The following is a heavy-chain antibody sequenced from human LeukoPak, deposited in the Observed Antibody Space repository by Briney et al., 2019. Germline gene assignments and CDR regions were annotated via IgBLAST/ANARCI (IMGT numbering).Heavy chain of an antibody. CDR2: ISGSGANT. D-gene: IGHD6-13*01. CDR3: AKYPASGGYFDY. Sequence: GGSLRLSCAASGFTFSTYYMSWVRLAPGKGLEGVSGISGSGANTYYADSVKGRFTISRDNSKNTLYLQMNSLRAEDTAVFYCAKYPASGGYFDYWGQGTLVTVSS. J-gene: IGHJ4*02. CDR1: GFTFSTYY. V-gene: IGHV3-23*01.